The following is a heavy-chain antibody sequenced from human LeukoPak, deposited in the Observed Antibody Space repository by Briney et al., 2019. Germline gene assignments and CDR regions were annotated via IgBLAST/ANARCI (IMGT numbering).Heavy chain of an antibody. CDR1: GFTFSIYA. CDR2: IGSSGTNT. CDR3: ARVPPGYSSSWYRGMDV. Sequence: PGGSLRLSCTASGFTFSIYAMHWVRQAPGKGLEYVSVIGSSGTNTYYANCVKGRFTISRDNSKNTLYLQMNSLRAEDTAVYYCARVPPGYSSSWYRGMDVWGQGTTVTVSS. J-gene: IGHJ6*02. D-gene: IGHD6-13*01. V-gene: IGHV3-64*01.